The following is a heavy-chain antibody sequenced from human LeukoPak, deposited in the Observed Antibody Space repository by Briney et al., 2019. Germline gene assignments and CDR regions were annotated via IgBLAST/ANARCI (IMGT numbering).Heavy chain of an antibody. CDR1: GYTFTSYY. Sequence: ASVKVSCKASGYTFTSYYMHWVRQAPGQGLEWMGIINPSGGSTSYAQKFQGRVTMTRNTSISTAYMELSSLRSEDTAVYYCARSYYYYGMDVWGQGTTVTVSS. CDR2: INPSGGST. V-gene: IGHV1-46*01. CDR3: ARSYYYYGMDV. J-gene: IGHJ6*02.